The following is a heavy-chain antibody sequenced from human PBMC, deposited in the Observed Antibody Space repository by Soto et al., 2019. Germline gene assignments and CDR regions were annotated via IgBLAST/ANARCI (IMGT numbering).Heavy chain of an antibody. J-gene: IGHJ5*02. CDR2: MYHSGSA. CDR1: GHSISSDYY. Sequence: ETLSLTCAVSGHSISSDYYWGWARQPPGKGLEWIGSMYHSGSAYYNPSLKSRVTMSVDTSKNHSSLQLRSVTAADTAMYYCAREVEMATICWFDPWGQGTLVTV. D-gene: IGHD5-12*01. CDR3: AREVEMATICWFDP. V-gene: IGHV4-38-2*02.